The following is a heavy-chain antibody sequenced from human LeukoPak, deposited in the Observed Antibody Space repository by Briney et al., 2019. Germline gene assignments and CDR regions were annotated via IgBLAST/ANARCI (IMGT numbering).Heavy chain of an antibody. Sequence: ASVKVSRKASGYTFTGYYMHWVRQAPGQGLEWMGWINPNSGGTNYAQKFQGRVTMTRDTSISTAYMELSRLRSDDTAVYYCARLGGSGSFRIYYYYGMDVWGQGTTVTVSS. J-gene: IGHJ6*02. V-gene: IGHV1-2*02. CDR3: ARLGGSGSFRIYYYYGMDV. D-gene: IGHD3-10*01. CDR1: GYTFTGYY. CDR2: INPNSGGT.